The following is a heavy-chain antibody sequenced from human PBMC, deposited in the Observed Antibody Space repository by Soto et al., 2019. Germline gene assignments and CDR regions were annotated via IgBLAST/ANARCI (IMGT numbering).Heavy chain of an antibody. CDR1: GFTFSSNG. Sequence: QVQLVESGGGVVQPGRSLRLSCAASGFTFSSNGMHWVRQVPGKGLEWVAVIWSDGSTKFYADSVKGRFTISRDNSKNTLYLQMDSLRAEDTSVYYCARWGNWKVADYWGQGPLVTVSS. D-gene: IGHD1-1*01. V-gene: IGHV3-33*01. J-gene: IGHJ4*02. CDR2: IWSDGSTK. CDR3: ARWGNWKVADY.